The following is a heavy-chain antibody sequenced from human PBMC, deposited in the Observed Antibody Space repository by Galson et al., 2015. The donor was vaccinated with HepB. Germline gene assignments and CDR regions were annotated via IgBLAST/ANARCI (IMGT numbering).Heavy chain of an antibody. CDR3: ARDWGYCSSTSCYYYGMDV. CDR1: GFTFSSYT. Sequence: SLRLSCAASGFTFSSYTMNWVRQAPGKGLEWVSSIVSSSSYIYYADSVKGRFTISRDNAKNSLYLQMSSLRAEDTAVYYCARDWGYCSSTSCYYYGMDVWGQGTTVTVSS. J-gene: IGHJ6*02. CDR2: IVSSSSYI. V-gene: IGHV3-21*06. D-gene: IGHD2-2*01.